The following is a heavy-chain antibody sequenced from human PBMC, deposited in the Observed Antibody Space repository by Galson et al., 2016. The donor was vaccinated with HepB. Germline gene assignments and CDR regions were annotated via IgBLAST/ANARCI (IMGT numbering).Heavy chain of an antibody. J-gene: IGHJ4*02. CDR2: IYSVGST. V-gene: IGHV3-53*01. D-gene: IGHD1-7*01. CDR1: GFTVSNNY. Sequence: GSLRLSCAVSGFTVSNNYMSWVRQPPGKGLEWVSLIYSVGSTHYADSVKGRFTISRDSSKNTLYLQMNSPRAEDTAVYYCARDEIIGTTGDYWGQGTLVTVSS. CDR3: ARDEIIGTTGDY.